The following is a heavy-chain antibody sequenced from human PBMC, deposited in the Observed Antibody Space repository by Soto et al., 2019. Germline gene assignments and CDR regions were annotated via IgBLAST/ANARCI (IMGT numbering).Heavy chain of an antibody. CDR1: GGTFSSYS. V-gene: IGHV1-69*06. D-gene: IGHD3-16*02. CDR3: ARAPRIYVWGSYRPGAYFDY. CDR2: IIPIFGTA. J-gene: IGHJ4*02. Sequence: SVKVSCKASGGTFSSYSISWVRQAPGQGLEWMGGIIPIFGTANYAQKFQGRVTITADKSTSTAYMELSSLRSEDTAVYYCARAPRIYVWGSYRPGAYFDYWGQGTLVTVSS.